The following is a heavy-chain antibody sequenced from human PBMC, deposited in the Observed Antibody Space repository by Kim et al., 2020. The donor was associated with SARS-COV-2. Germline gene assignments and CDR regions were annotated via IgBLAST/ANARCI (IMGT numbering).Heavy chain of an antibody. CDR2: IKSKTDGGTT. CDR3: TTAEAVVVPRFDY. J-gene: IGHJ4*02. V-gene: IGHV3-15*01. Sequence: GGSLRLSCAASGFTFSNAWMSWVRQAPGKGLEWVGRIKSKTDGGTTDYAAPVKGRFTISRDDSKNTLYLQMNSLKTEATAVYYCTTAEAVVVPRFDYWRQGTLVTVSS. D-gene: IGHD2-15*01. CDR1: GFTFSNAW.